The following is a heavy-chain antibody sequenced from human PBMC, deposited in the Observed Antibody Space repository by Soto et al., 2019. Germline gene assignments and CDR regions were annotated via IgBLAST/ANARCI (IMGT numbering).Heavy chain of an antibody. V-gene: IGHV4-59*01. CDR2: VYYSGGA. CDR3: TRDGDGRMTTNPYYYYGMDV. D-gene: IGHD2-21*02. Sequence: SETLSLTCTVSGGSISGYYWSWIRQPPGQGLEWIGNVYYSGGAKYNPSVKRRVSISVDTSKNQFSLNLSSVTAADTAVYYCTRDGDGRMTTNPYYYYGMDVWGPGITVTVSS. J-gene: IGHJ6*02. CDR1: GGSISGYY.